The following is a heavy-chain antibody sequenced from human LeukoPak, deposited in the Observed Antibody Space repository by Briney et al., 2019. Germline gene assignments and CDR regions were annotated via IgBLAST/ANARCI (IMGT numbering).Heavy chain of an antibody. CDR1: GYTFTSYA. CDR2: ISAGNGNT. Sequence: TSVKVSCKASGYTFTSYAIHWVRQAPGQRLEWMGWISAGNGNTKYSQNFQGRVTFISNTSATTAFMELSSLRSEDAAVYYCARDSGSGSNDYWGQGTLVTVSS. V-gene: IGHV1-3*01. D-gene: IGHD1-26*01. CDR3: ARDSGSGSNDY. J-gene: IGHJ4*02.